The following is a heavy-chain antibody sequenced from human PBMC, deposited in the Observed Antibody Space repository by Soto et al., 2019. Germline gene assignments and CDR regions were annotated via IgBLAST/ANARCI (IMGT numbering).Heavy chain of an antibody. CDR2: ISSRSSTL. Sequence: AGGSLRLSCAASGFTFSSYSMNWVRQAPGEGLEWVSYISSRSSTLYYADSVRGRFTISRDNAGNSLYLQMDSLRDEDTAIYYCVRDGSGNLYLNWFDPWGQGTRVTVSS. D-gene: IGHD6-25*01. CDR1: GFTFSSYS. J-gene: IGHJ5*02. CDR3: VRDGSGNLYLNWFDP. V-gene: IGHV3-48*02.